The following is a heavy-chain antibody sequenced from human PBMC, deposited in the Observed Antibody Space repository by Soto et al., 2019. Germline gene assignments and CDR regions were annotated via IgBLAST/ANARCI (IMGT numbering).Heavy chain of an antibody. V-gene: IGHV1-18*01. D-gene: IGHD3-10*01. CDR1: GYTFISYG. Sequence: QVQLVQSGAEVKKPGASVKVSCKASGYTFISYGISWVRQAPGQGLEWMGWISGYNGNTNYAPKFQGRVTMTTDTSTSTAYMELRSLRSDDTAVYYCARLGDYYGSGSYLGYYYYYGMDVWGQGTTVTVSS. CDR2: ISGYNGNT. J-gene: IGHJ6*02. CDR3: ARLGDYYGSGSYLGYYYYYGMDV.